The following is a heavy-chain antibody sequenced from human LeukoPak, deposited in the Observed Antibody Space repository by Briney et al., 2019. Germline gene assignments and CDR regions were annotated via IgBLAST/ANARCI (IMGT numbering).Heavy chain of an antibody. V-gene: IGHV5-51*01. CDR3: ARRAVTTGYFEY. Sequence: GESLKISCKGSRYSFTSYWIAWVRQMPGKGLEWMGIIYPGDFDTRYSPSFQGQVTISADKSISTAYLQWSSLKASDTAVYYCARRAVTTGYFEYWGQGRLVTVSS. D-gene: IGHD4-17*01. CDR1: RYSFTSYW. CDR2: IYPGDFDT. J-gene: IGHJ4*02.